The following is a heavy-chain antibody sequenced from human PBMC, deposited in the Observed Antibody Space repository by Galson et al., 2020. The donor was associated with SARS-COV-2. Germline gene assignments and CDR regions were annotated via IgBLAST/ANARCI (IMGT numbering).Heavy chain of an antibody. CDR1: GYTLTELS. Sequence: ASVKVSCKVSGYTLTELSMHWVRQAPGKGLEWMGGFDPEDGETIYAQKFQGRVTMTEDTSTDTAYMELSSLRSEDTAVYYCATTTSHSRLGFLVHDFWSGYYSFDYWGQGTLVTVSS. V-gene: IGHV1-24*01. D-gene: IGHD3-3*01. CDR3: ATTTSHSRLGFLVHDFWSGYYSFDY. CDR2: FDPEDGET. J-gene: IGHJ4*02.